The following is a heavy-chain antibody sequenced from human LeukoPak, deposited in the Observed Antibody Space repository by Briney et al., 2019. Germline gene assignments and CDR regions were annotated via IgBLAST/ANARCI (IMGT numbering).Heavy chain of an antibody. D-gene: IGHD1-26*01. V-gene: IGHV3-33*01. J-gene: IGHJ3*02. CDR3: ARVSGSYSVFDI. Sequence: PGGSLRLSCAASGFTFSAYDMHWVRQAPGKGLEWVAVIWYDGSKNYSADSVKGRFTISRDNSKNTLFLQMNTLRADDTAVYYCARVSGSYSVFDIWGQGTMVTVSS. CDR2: IWYDGSKN. CDR1: GFTFSAYD.